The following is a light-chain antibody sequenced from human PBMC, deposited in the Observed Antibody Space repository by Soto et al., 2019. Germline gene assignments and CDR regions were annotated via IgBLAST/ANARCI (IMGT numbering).Light chain of an antibody. J-gene: IGKJ1*01. Sequence: ELVTTQSPVPLSVAPGERATLSCRASQSVSSNLAWYQQKPGQAPRLLIYGASTRATGIPARFTGSGSGTDFTLTISSLQSEDFAVYYCQQYNTWRSISFGQGTKLDIK. CDR1: QSVSSN. CDR3: QQYNTWRSIS. CDR2: GAS. V-gene: IGKV3-15*01.